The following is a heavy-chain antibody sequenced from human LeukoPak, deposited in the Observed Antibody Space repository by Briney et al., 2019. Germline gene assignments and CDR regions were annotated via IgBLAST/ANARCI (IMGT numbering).Heavy chain of an antibody. J-gene: IGHJ4*02. CDR2: IIPIFGTA. CDR3: ARAPSTMIAEYYFDY. V-gene: IGHV1-69*01. Sequence: SVNVSCKASGGTFSSYAISWVRQAPGQGLEWMGGIIPIFGTANYAQKFQGRVTITADESTSTAYMELSSLRSEDTAVYYCARAPSTMIAEYYFDYWGQGTLVTVSS. CDR1: GGTFSSYA. D-gene: IGHD3-22*01.